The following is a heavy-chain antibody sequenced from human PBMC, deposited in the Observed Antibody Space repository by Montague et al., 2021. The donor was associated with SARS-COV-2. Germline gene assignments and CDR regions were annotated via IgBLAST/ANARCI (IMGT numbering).Heavy chain of an antibody. V-gene: IGHV3-23*03. J-gene: IGHJ3*02. CDR3: ARDLGRYCSSTSCRGDAFDI. D-gene: IGHD2-2*01. CDR1: GFTFSSYA. CDR2: IYSGGSST. Sequence: SLRLSCAASGFTFSSYAMSWVRQAPGEGLEWVSVIYSGGSSTYYADSVKGRFTISRDNSKNTLYLQMNSLRAEDTAVYYCARDLGRYCSSTSCRGDAFDIWGQGTMVTVSS.